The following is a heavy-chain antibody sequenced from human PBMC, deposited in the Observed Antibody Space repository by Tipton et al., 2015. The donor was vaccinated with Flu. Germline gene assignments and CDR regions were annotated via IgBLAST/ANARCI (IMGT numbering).Heavy chain of an antibody. D-gene: IGHD3-10*01. Sequence: LRLSCTVSGGSLSSFYWSWIRQPPGKGLEWIGYTYFTGSTKYSSSLKSRVTISVDTSKNQFSLKLSSVTAADTAVYYCARSYNSGAGSYYGYWGQGTLVTVSS. CDR3: ARSYNSGAGSYYGY. J-gene: IGHJ4*02. V-gene: IGHV4-59*08. CDR2: TYFTGST. CDR1: GGSLSSFY.